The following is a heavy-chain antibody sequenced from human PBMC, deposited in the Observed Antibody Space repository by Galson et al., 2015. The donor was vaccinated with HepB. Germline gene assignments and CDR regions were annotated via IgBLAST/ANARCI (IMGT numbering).Heavy chain of an antibody. Sequence: SLRLSCAVSGFTFSNAWMSWVRQAAGKGLEWVGRIKSKTDGGTTEYAAPVKGRFTISRDNSKNTLYLQMNSLRAEDTAVYYCAKTGGKGVRGAWGQGTLVTVSS. CDR1: GFTFSNAW. V-gene: IGHV3-15*01. CDR2: IKSKTDGGTT. J-gene: IGHJ4*02. CDR3: AKTGGKGVRGA. D-gene: IGHD3-10*01.